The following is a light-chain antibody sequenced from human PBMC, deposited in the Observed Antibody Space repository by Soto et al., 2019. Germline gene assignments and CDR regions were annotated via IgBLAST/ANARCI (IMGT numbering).Light chain of an antibody. CDR1: SSDVGGYNY. CDR3: SSYAYSSTVV. V-gene: IGLV2-14*01. Sequence: QSVLTQPASVSGSPGQSITISCTGTSSDVGGYNYVSWYQQHPGKAPKLMIYDVSNRPSGVSNRFSGSTSGNTASLTISGLQSEDEADYYCSSYAYSSTVVFGGGTKLTVL. J-gene: IGLJ2*01. CDR2: DVS.